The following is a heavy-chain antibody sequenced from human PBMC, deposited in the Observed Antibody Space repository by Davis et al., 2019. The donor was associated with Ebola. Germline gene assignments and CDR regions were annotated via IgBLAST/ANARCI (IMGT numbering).Heavy chain of an antibody. CDR1: GFTFSSYA. CDR3: ARGHSPDY. J-gene: IGHJ4*02. CDR2: ISYDGSNK. Sequence: GESLKILCAAPGFTFSSYAMHWVRQAPGKGLEWVAVISYDGSNKYYADSVKGRFTISRDNSKNTLYLQMNSLRAEDTAVYYCARGHSPDYWGQGTLVTVSS. V-gene: IGHV3-30-3*01.